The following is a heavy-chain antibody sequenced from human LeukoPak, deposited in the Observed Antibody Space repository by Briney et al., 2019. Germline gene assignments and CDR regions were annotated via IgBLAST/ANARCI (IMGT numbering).Heavy chain of an antibody. Sequence: PGGSLRLSCAASGFTFSNYWMSWVRQAPGKGLEWVANIKQDGSEKYYVDSVKGRFTISRDNAKNSLYLQMNSLRAEDTAVYYCARFADYYYMDVWGKGSTVTVSS. J-gene: IGHJ6*03. CDR3: ARFADYYYMDV. V-gene: IGHV3-7*01. CDR2: IKQDGSEK. CDR1: GFTFSNYW.